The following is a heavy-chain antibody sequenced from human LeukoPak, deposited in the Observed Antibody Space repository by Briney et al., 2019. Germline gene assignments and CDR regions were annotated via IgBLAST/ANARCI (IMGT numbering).Heavy chain of an antibody. CDR2: INWNGGST. V-gene: IGHV3-20*04. CDR1: GFTFDDYG. Sequence: GGSLRLSCAASGFTFDDYGMSWVRQAPGKGLEWVSGINWNGGSTGYADSVKGRFTISRDNAKDSLYLQMNSLRAEDTALYYCAKGGYSWNRGDAFDTWGQGTMVTVSS. D-gene: IGHD1-1*01. J-gene: IGHJ3*02. CDR3: AKGGYSWNRGDAFDT.